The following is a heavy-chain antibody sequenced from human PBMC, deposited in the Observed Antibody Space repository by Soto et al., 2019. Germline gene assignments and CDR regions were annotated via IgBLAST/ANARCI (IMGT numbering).Heavy chain of an antibody. CDR2: ISYDGSNK. J-gene: IGHJ5*02. CDR3: ARALDILTGYSSGRFDP. Sequence: GGSLRLSCAASGFTFSSYAMHWVRQAPGKGLEWVTVISYDGSNKYYADSVKGRFTISRDNSKNTLYLQMNSLRAEDTAVYYCARALDILTGYSSGRFDPWGQGTLVTVSS. D-gene: IGHD3-9*01. V-gene: IGHV3-30-3*01. CDR1: GFTFSSYA.